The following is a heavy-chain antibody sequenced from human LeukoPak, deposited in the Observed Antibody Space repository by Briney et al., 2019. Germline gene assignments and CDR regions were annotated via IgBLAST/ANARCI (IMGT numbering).Heavy chain of an antibody. D-gene: IGHD2-15*01. V-gene: IGHV1-69*05. CDR2: IIPIFGTA. Sequence: SVKVSCKASRGTFSSYAISWVRQAPGQGLEWMGRIIPIFGTANYAQKFQGRVTITTDESTSTAYMELSSLRSEDTAVYYCARAVLGPTYYYMDVWGKGTTVTVSS. CDR3: ARAVLGPTYYYMDV. J-gene: IGHJ6*03. CDR1: RGTFSSYA.